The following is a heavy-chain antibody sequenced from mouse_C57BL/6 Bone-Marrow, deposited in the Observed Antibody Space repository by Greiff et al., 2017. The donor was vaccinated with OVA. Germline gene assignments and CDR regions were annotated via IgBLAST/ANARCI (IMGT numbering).Heavy chain of an antibody. CDR3: ARDDGYYAYFDY. Sequence: QVQLKQSGPELVKPGASVKISCKASGYAFSSSWMNWVKQRPGKGLEWIGRIYPGDGDTNYKGKFKGKATLTADKSSSTAYMQLSSLTSEDSAVYFCARDDGYYAYFDYWGQGTTLTVSS. CDR2: IYPGDGDT. CDR1: GYAFSSSW. D-gene: IGHD2-3*01. J-gene: IGHJ2*01. V-gene: IGHV1-82*01.